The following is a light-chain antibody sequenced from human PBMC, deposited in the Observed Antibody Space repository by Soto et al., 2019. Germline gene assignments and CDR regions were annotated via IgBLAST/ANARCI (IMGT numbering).Light chain of an antibody. CDR2: GAS. Sequence: VLTQSPCTLSLSPGQRPTLSCRASQSVSNNYLAWYRQKPGQAPRILIYGASNRATGIPDRFSGSASGTDSTLTISRLQPEEFAVDYCQQYGSSGTFGQGTKVDIK. CDR1: QSVSNNY. J-gene: IGKJ1*01. V-gene: IGKV3-20*01. CDR3: QQYGSSGT.